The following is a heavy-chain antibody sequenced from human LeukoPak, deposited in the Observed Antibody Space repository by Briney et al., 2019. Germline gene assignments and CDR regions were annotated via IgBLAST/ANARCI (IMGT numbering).Heavy chain of an antibody. D-gene: IGHD4-11*01. V-gene: IGHV3-30*04. Sequence: GGSLRLSCAASGFTFSSYAMHWVRQAPGKGLEWVAVISYDGSNKYYADSVKGRFTISRDNSKNTLYLQMNSLRAEDTVIYYCAKDQQSISYSPWGQGTLVTVSS. CDR2: ISYDGSNK. CDR1: GFTFSSYA. J-gene: IGHJ5*02. CDR3: AKDQQSISYSP.